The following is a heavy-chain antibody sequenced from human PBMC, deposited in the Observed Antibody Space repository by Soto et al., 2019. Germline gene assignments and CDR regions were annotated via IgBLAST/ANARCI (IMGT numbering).Heavy chain of an antibody. CDR3: ARFVDMISGYFDL. J-gene: IGHJ2*01. CDR2: ISVTSGTI. Sequence: PRGSRRRSSEASGFTFSTYSINWVRQAPGKGVEWVSYISVTSGTIYYADSVKGRFTISRDNAKNSLYLQMNSLRDEDTAVYYCARFVDMISGYFDLWGRGTLVTVSS. V-gene: IGHV3-48*02. D-gene: IGHD3-16*01. CDR1: GFTFSTYS.